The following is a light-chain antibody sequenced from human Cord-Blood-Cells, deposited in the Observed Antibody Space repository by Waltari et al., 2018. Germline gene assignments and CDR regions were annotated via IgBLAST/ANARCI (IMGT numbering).Light chain of an antibody. V-gene: IGLV3-1*01. Sequence: SYELTQPPSVSVSPGQTASITCPGDNLGDKYACWYQQKPGQSPVLVINQDSKRPSGIPERFSGSNSGNTATLTISGTQAMDEADYYCQAWDSSTAIIFGGGTKLTVL. CDR3: QAWDSSTAII. CDR2: QDS. J-gene: IGLJ2*01. CDR1: NLGDKY.